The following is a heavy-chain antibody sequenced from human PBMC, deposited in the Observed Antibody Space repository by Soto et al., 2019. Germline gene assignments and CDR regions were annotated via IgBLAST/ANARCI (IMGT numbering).Heavy chain of an antibody. CDR1: GFTFSSYS. Sequence: GGSLRLSCAASGFTFSSYSMNWVRQAPGKGLEWVSYISSSSSTIYYADSVKGRFTISRDNAKNSLYLQMNSLRDEDTAVYYCARDKQTYSSSWYYFQHWGQGTLVTVSP. V-gene: IGHV3-48*02. CDR3: ARDKQTYSSSWYYFQH. CDR2: ISSSSSTI. J-gene: IGHJ1*01. D-gene: IGHD6-13*01.